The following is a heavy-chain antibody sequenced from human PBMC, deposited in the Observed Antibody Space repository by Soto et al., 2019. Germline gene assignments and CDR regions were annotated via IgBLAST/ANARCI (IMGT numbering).Heavy chain of an antibody. CDR1: GYTFTGHY. CDR3: GRGRSGQIVVFY. CDR2: IGPESGAT. D-gene: IGHD1-26*01. Sequence: AAVKVSCKASGYTFTGHYIHWVRQAPEQGPEWMGEIGPESGATRYAEKFQGRVTMTLDTSITTVYMELKNLSPDDTAVYYCGRGRSGQIVVFYWGQGTPVTVSS. J-gene: IGHJ4*02. V-gene: IGHV1-2*02.